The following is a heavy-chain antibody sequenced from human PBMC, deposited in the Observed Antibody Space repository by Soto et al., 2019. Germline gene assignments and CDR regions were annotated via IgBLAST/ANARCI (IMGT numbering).Heavy chain of an antibody. J-gene: IGHJ6*01. CDR3: AKGDYDSSGYYTYYYYGMEV. CDR2: ISGSGGST. D-gene: IGHD3-22*01. CDR1: VFTFSSYA. V-gene: IGHV3-23*01. Sequence: TXGSLRLSCASSVFTFSSYAMSRVRHSPGKWLEWVSAISGSGGSTYYADSVKGRFTISRDNSKNTLYLQMNSLRAEDTAVYYCAKGDYDSSGYYTYYYYGMEVWGQGTTVNVSS.